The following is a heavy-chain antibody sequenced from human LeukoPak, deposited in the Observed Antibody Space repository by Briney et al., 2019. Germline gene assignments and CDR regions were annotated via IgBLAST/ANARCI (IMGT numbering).Heavy chain of an antibody. D-gene: IGHD3-10*01. CDR1: GYSISSGYY. V-gene: IGHV4-38-2*02. CDR3: ARETAYYYGSGAYQTG. CDR2: IYHSGST. Sequence: SETLSLTCTVSGYSISSGYYWGWIRQPPGKGLEWIGSIYHSGSTYYNPSLKSRVTISADTSKNQFSLKLSSVTAADTAVYYCARETAYYYGSGAYQTGWGQGTLVTVSS. J-gene: IGHJ4*02.